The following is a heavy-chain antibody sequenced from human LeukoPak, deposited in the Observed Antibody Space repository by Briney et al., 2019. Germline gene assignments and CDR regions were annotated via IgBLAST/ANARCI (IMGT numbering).Heavy chain of an antibody. CDR3: AREGVGTRTLYYYYYMDV. CDR1: GYTFTSYY. D-gene: IGHD2-2*01. CDR2: INPSGGST. J-gene: IGHJ6*03. V-gene: IGHV1-46*01. Sequence: ASVKVSCKASGYTFTSYYMHWVRQAPGQGLEWMGIINPSGGSTSYAQKFQGRVTMTRDMSTSTVYMELRSLRSDDTAVYYCAREGVGTRTLYYYYYMDVWGKGTTVTISS.